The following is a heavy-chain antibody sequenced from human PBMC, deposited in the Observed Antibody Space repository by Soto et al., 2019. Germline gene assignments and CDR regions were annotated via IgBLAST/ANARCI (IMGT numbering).Heavy chain of an antibody. Sequence: ASVKVSCKASGGTFSSYTISWVRQAPGQGLEWMGRIIPILGIASYAQKFQGRVTMTTDTSTSTAYMELRSLRSDDTAVYYCARDTDCTSGACYIGYWGQGTLVTVSS. CDR2: IIPILGIA. D-gene: IGHD2-8*01. V-gene: IGHV1-69*04. J-gene: IGHJ4*02. CDR1: GGTFSSYT. CDR3: ARDTDCTSGACYIGY.